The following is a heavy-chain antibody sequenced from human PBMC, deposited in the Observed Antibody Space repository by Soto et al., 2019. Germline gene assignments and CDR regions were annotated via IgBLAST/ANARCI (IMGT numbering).Heavy chain of an antibody. CDR3: ARAELMIRGRHEY. V-gene: IGHV1-18*04. J-gene: IGHJ4*02. CDR2: INVHNGNS. CDR1: GYLFTSNG. Sequence: QVQLVQSGAEVKKPGASVKVSCKASGYLFTSNGISWVRQAPGQGLEWLGWINVHNGNSNYAQKFQGRVTMTTDTSTSTAFMEVRTLKSGDTAIFYCARAELMIRGRHEYWGQGTLVTVSS. D-gene: IGHD3-10*01.